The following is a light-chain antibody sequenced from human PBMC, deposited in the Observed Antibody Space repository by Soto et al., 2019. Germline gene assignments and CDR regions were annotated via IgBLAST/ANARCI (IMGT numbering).Light chain of an antibody. J-gene: IGKJ4*01. V-gene: IGKV4-1*01. CDR1: QSVLYSSNNKNY. CDR3: QQYYSTPFT. CDR2: WAS. Sequence: DIVMTQSPDSLAVSLGERATINCKSSQSVLYSSNNKNYLAWYQQKPGQPPKLRIYWASTRESGVPDRLSGSGSGTDFTLTISSLQAEDVAVYYCQQYYSTPFTFGGGTKVEIK.